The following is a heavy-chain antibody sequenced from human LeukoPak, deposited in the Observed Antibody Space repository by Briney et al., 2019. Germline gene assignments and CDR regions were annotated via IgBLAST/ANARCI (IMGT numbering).Heavy chain of an antibody. D-gene: IGHD6-13*01. Sequence: GASVTVSLKASGYTFTSYGISWVRQAPGQGLEGMGWISAYNGNTKYAQKLQGRVTITTDTSTSTAYMEMRSLRSDDTAVYYCARDPGSAAPPGWFDPWGQGTLVTVSS. CDR2: ISAYNGNT. J-gene: IGHJ5*02. CDR3: ARDPGSAAPPGWFDP. CDR1: GYTFTSYG. V-gene: IGHV1-18*01.